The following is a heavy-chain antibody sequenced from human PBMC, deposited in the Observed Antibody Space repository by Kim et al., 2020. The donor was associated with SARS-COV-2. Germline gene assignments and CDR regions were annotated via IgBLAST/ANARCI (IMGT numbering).Heavy chain of an antibody. CDR3: ASLSNGPFDY. CDR2: ISSSSSTI. Sequence: GGSLRLSCAASGFTFSSYSMNWVRQAPGKGLEWVSYISSSSSTIYYADSVKGRFTISRDNAKNSLYLQMNSLIAEATSVYYGASLSNGPFDYLGQGTLAT. V-gene: IGHV3-48*01. CDR1: GFTFSSYS. D-gene: IGHD6-13*01. J-gene: IGHJ4*02.